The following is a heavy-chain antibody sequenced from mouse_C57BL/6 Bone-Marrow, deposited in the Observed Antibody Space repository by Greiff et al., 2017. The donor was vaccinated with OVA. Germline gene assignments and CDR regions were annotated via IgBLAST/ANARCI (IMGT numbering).Heavy chain of an antibody. CDR2: ILPGSGST. Sequence: VQLQQSGAELMKPGASVKLSCKATGYTFTGYWIEWVKQRPGHGLEWIGEILPGSGSTNYNEKFKGKATFTADTSSHTAYMQLSSLTTDDAAIYYCSTREAGKDFDYWGQGTTLTVSS. J-gene: IGHJ2*01. V-gene: IGHV1-9*01. CDR3: STREAGKDFDY. CDR1: GYTFTGYW. D-gene: IGHD4-1*01.